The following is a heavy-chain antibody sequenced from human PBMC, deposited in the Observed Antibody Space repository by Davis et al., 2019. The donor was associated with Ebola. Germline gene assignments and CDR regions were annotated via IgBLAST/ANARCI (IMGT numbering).Heavy chain of an antibody. CDR2: YYYTGST. D-gene: IGHD4-17*01. CDR1: GAFVSSGGYS. Sequence: SETLSLTCVVSGAFVSSGGYSWIWIRQPPGKGLEWIGNYYYTGSTYYSPSLRSRVTISVDTSKNLFSLKLTSVTAADTAVYYCAKVVGQVQLRGDYFDYWGQGTLVTVSS. V-gene: IGHV4-30-4*07. CDR3: AKVVGQVQLRGDYFDY. J-gene: IGHJ4*02.